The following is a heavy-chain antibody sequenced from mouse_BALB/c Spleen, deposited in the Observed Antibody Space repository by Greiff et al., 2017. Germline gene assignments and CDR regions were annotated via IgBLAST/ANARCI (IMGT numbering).Heavy chain of an antibody. J-gene: IGHJ2*01. D-gene: IGHD2-3*01. Sequence: SGAELARPGASVKLSCKASGYTFTSYWMQWVKQRPGQGLEWIGAIYPGDGDTRYTQKFKGKATLTADKSSSTAYMQLSSLASEDSAVYYCARDGHFDYWGQGTTLTVSS. V-gene: IGHV1-87*01. CDR2: IYPGDGDT. CDR1: GYTFTSYW. CDR3: ARDGHFDY.